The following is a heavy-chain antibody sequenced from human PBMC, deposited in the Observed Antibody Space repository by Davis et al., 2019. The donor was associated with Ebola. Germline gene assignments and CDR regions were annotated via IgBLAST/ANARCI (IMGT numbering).Heavy chain of an antibody. CDR3: AKDYCSGGSCYYFDY. CDR1: GFTVSSNY. CDR2: ISSSGSTI. Sequence: GGSLRLSCAASGFTVSSNYMSWIRQAPGKGLEWISFISSSGSTIYYADSVKGRFTISRDNAKNSLYLQMNSLRAEDTALYYCAKDYCSGGSCYYFDYWGQGTLVTVSS. V-gene: IGHV3-11*01. D-gene: IGHD2-15*01. J-gene: IGHJ4*02.